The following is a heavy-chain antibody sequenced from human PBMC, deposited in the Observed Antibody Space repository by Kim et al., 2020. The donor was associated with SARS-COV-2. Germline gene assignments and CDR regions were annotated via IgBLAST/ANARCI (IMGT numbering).Heavy chain of an antibody. V-gene: IGHV3-9*01. D-gene: IGHD2-2*01. CDR2: ISWNSGSI. Sequence: GGSLRLSCAASGFTFDDYAMHWVRQAPGKGLEWVSGISWNSGSIGYADSVKGRFTISRDNAKNSLYLQMNSLRAEDTALYYCAKGQLLFGYYGMDVWGQGTTVTVSS. CDR3: AKGQLLFGYYGMDV. CDR1: GFTFDDYA. J-gene: IGHJ6*02.